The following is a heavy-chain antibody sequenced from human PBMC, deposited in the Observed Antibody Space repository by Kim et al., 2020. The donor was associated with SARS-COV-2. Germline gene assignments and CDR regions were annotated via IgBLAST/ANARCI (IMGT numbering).Heavy chain of an antibody. Sequence: GGSLRLSCAASGFAFSGYGLHWVRQAPGKGLEWLAVISHDESEKFYGDSVKGRFTISRDTSTSMLDLEMKSLKPEDTAGYFCAKGSTGSGYSSADHSGQGTLVTVSS. V-gene: IGHV3-30*18. CDR2: ISHDESEK. J-gene: IGHJ5*02. CDR3: AKGSTGSGYSSADH. CDR1: GFAFSGYG. D-gene: IGHD5-12*01.